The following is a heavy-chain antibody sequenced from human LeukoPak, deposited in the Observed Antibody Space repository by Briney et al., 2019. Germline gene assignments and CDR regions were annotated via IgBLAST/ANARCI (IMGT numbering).Heavy chain of an antibody. V-gene: IGHV3-23*01. CDR3: ARASSSSDAFDI. CDR1: GFTFSSYA. CDR2: ISGSGGST. Sequence: GGSLRLSCAASGFTFSSYAMSWVRQAPGKGLEWVSAISGSGGSTYYADSVKGRFTISRDNAKNSLYLQMNSLRAEDTAVYYCARASSSSDAFDIWGQGTMVTVSS. D-gene: IGHD6-13*01. J-gene: IGHJ3*02.